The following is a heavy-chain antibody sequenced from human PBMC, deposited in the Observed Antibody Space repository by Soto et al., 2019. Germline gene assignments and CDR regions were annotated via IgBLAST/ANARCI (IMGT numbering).Heavy chain of an antibody. CDR2: IGAADDP. V-gene: IGHV3-13*05. CDR3: ARAYSGRLPRRADYYFAMDV. Sequence: GGSLRLSCAASGFTFSSYDMHWVRQTTGKGLEWVSAIGAADDPYYLGSVKGRFTISRENAKNSLYLQMNSLRAEDTAVYYCARAYSGRLPRRADYYFAMDVWGQGTTVTVSS. J-gene: IGHJ6*02. D-gene: IGHD2-15*01. CDR1: GFTFSSYD.